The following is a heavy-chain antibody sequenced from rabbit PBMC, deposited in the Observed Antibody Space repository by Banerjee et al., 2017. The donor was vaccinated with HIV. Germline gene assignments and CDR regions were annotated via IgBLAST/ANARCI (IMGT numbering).Heavy chain of an antibody. V-gene: IGHV1S40*01. D-gene: IGHD7-1*01. J-gene: IGHJ4*01. Sequence: QSLEESGGGLVKPGGTLTLTCTASGFTFTNYWMSWVRQAPGKGLEWIACIAADTGDYTQYASWAKGRFTMSKTSSTTVTLQMTSLTAADKATYFCARDETDDAGYNYRLWGPGTLVTVS. CDR1: GFTFTNYW. CDR3: ARDETDDAGYNYRL. CDR2: IAADTGDYT.